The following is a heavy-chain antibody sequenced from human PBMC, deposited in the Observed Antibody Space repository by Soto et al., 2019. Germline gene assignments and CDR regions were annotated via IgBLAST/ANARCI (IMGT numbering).Heavy chain of an antibody. CDR3: AHGRWEESRDGYRGWFDP. D-gene: IGHD5-12*01. CDR2: IIPILGIA. J-gene: IGHJ5*02. V-gene: IGHV1-69*02. Sequence: QVQLVQSGAEVKKPGSSVKVSCKASGGTFSSYISWVRQSPGQGLEWMGRIIPILGIANYAQKFQGRVTITADKSTSTAYMELSSWRSEDTAVYYCAHGRWEESRDGYRGWFDPWGQGTLVTVSS. CDR1: GGTFSSY.